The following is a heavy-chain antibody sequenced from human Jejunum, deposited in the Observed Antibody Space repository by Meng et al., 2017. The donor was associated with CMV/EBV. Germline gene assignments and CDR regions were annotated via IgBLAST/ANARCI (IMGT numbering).Heavy chain of an antibody. V-gene: IGHV3-30*03. D-gene: IGHD3-22*01. J-gene: IGHJ5*02. CDR3: ARGGYYYDRSGFSA. CDR2: ISYDESNK. Sequence: ASAFTFSSSEMHWVRQAPGKGLEWVALISYDESNKHYADSVKGRFSISRDNSKNTLYLQMNSLRIEDTAVYYCARGGYYYDRSGFSAWGQGTLVTVSS. CDR1: AFTFSSSE.